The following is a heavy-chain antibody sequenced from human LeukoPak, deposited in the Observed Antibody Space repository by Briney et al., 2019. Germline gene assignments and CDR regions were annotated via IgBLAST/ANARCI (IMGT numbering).Heavy chain of an antibody. J-gene: IGHJ3*02. Sequence: SETLSLTFTVSGGSISSGGYYWSWIRQHPGKGLEWIGYIYYSGSTYYNPSLKSRVTISVDTSKNQFSLKLSSVTAADTAVYYCAAKTTRTTKGPAFDIWGQGTMVTVSS. V-gene: IGHV4-31*03. D-gene: IGHD4-17*01. CDR3: AAKTTRTTKGPAFDI. CDR1: GGSISSGGYY. CDR2: IYYSGST.